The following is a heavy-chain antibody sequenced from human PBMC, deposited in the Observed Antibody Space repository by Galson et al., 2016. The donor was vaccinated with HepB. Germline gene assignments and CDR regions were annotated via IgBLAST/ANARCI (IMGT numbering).Heavy chain of an antibody. CDR3: AISLSNFFDY. V-gene: IGHV3-23*01. J-gene: IGHJ4*02. Sequence: SCAASGFIFSNYALAWVRQAPGKGLEWVSAINDGGDDTYYADSLKGRFTISRDNSKNTLFLQMNSLRAEDTAVYYCAISLSNFFDYWGQGTLVTVSS. CDR2: INDGGDDT. CDR1: GFIFSNYA.